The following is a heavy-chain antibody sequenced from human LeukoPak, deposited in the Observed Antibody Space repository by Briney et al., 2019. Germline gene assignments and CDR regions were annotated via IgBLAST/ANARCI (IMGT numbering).Heavy chain of an antibody. D-gene: IGHD2-2*02. J-gene: IGHJ4*02. Sequence: SETLSLTCTVSGVTISSYYWSWIRQPPGKGLEWIARIYTSGSTNYAPSLKSRVTMSVATSKNQFSLKLSFVNAADTAVYYCARDPRYCSSTSCYNGAYYFDYCGQGTLVTVSS. V-gene: IGHV4-4*07. CDR2: IYTSGST. CDR1: GVTISSYY. CDR3: ARDPRYCSSTSCYNGAYYFDY.